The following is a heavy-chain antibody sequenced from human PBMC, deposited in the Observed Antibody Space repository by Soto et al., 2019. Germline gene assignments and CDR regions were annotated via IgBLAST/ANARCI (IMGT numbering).Heavy chain of an antibody. D-gene: IGHD3-3*02. V-gene: IGHV1-69*12. CDR3: ARDKDRPQLGGNYYYIMDV. CDR1: GGTFSTAA. Sequence: QVQVEQSGAEVKKPGSSVKVSCKASGGTFSTAAISWVRQAPGQGLEWMGGIMPIFRTADYAQKFQGRVTINADESTTTAYLELRSLRSEDTAVYYCARDKDRPQLGGNYYYIMDVWGQGTTVTVSS. J-gene: IGHJ6*02. CDR2: IMPIFRTA.